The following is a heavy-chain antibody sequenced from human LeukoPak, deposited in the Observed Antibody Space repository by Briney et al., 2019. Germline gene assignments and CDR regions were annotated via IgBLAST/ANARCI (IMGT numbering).Heavy chain of an antibody. D-gene: IGHD6-6*01. CDR3: ARADYSSSSGGYMDV. V-gene: IGHV1-69*05. CDR2: IIPIFGTA. J-gene: IGHJ6*03. CDR1: GGTFSCCG. Sequence: ASVKVSCKASGGTFSCCGISWVRQAPGQGLEWMGGIIPIFGTANYAQKFQARVTITTDQSTSTAYMELSSLRSEDTAVYYCARADYSSSSGGYMDVWGKGTTVTVS.